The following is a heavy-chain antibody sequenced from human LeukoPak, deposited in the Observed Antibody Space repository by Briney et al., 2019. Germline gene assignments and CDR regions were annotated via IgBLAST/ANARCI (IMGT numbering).Heavy chain of an antibody. D-gene: IGHD3-22*01. V-gene: IGHV1-2*02. CDR3: ARDPAYYYDSSGYYFPYYYYYMDV. CDR2: INPNSGGT. J-gene: IGHJ6*03. CDR1: GYTFTGYY. Sequence: ASVKVSCKASGYTFTGYYMHWVRQAPGQGLEWMGWINPNSGGTNYAQKFQGRVTMTRDTSISTAYMELSRLRSDDTAVYYCARDPAYYYDSSGYYFPYYYYYMDVWGKGTTVTISS.